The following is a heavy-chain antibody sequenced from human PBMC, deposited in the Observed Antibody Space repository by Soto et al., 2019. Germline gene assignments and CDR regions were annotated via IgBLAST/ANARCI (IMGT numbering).Heavy chain of an antibody. D-gene: IGHD6-13*01. J-gene: IGHJ5*02. CDR1: GFDYRGTG. CDR3: AKVAASSWHANWFAP. V-gene: IGHV3-30*18. CDR2: ISYDENTK. Sequence: HPGGSLRLSCKASGFDYRGTGMHWVRQAPGKGLEWVAVISYDENTKDYGDSVKGRFTVSRDNSNNTLYLQMHSLTSDDTAVYYCAKVAASSWHANWFAPWGQGT.